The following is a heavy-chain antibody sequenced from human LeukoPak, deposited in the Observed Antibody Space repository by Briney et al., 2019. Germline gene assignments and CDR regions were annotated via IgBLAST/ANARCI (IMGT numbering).Heavy chain of an antibody. Sequence: PSETLSPTCTVSGGSISSHYWSWIRQPPGKGLEWIGYIYYSGSTNYNPSLKSRVTISVDTSKNQFSLKLSSVTAADTAVYYCARVYSGSYLQFDYWGQGTQVTVSS. D-gene: IGHD1-26*01. J-gene: IGHJ4*02. V-gene: IGHV4-59*11. CDR1: GGSISSHY. CDR2: IYYSGST. CDR3: ARVYSGSYLQFDY.